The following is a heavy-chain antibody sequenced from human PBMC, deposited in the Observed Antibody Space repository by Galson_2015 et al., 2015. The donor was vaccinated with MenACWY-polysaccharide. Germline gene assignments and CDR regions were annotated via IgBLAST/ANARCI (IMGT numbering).Heavy chain of an antibody. V-gene: IGHV4-39*07. CDR1: GVSISRTSHY. CDR3: ARAGRTDTVIVGYGWGLDY. CDR2: VSSAGSA. D-gene: IGHD3-10*01. Sequence: ETLSLTCTVSGVSISRTSHYWAWIRQPPGKGLEWIGTVSSAGSAYYNSSLNSRVTISVDTSKNQFSLKLISVTAADTAIYYCARAGRTDTVIVGYGWGLDYWGQGALVTVSS. J-gene: IGHJ4*02.